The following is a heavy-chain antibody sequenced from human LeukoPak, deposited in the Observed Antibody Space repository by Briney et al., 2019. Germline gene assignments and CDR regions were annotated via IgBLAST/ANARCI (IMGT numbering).Heavy chain of an antibody. J-gene: IGHJ4*02. D-gene: IGHD3-22*01. CDR3: ARDSSGYLFDY. CDR2: IYHSGST. V-gene: IGHV4-30-2*01. CDR1: GGSISSGGYS. Sequence: SETLSLTCAVSGGSISSGGYSWSWIRQPPGKGLEWIGYIYHSGSTYYNPSLKSRVTISVDRSKNQFSLKLSSVTAADTAVYYCARDSSGYLFDYWGQGTLVTVSS.